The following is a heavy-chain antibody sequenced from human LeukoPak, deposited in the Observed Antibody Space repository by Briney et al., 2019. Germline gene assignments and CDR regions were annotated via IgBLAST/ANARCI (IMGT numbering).Heavy chain of an antibody. D-gene: IGHD3-10*01. Sequence: GGSLRLSCAASGFTFSNYWMSWVRQAPGKGLEWVANIKQDGSEKYYVDSVKGRFTVSRDNAKNSLYLQMNSLRAEDTAVFYCARGGMVRRVMSAFDIWGQGTLLTVSS. J-gene: IGHJ3*02. CDR3: ARGGMVRRVMSAFDI. CDR2: IKQDGSEK. V-gene: IGHV3-7*01. CDR1: GFTFSNYW.